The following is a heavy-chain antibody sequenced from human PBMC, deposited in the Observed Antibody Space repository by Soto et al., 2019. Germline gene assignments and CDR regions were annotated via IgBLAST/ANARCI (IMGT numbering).Heavy chain of an antibody. CDR1: GFTFSSYA. V-gene: IGHV3-23*01. CDR2: ISGSGGST. CDR3: AKGGQYYYDSSGYGAFDI. J-gene: IGHJ3*02. Sequence: GGSLRLSCAASGFTFSSYAMSWVRQAPGKGLEWVSAISGSGGSTYYADSVKGRFTISRDNSKNTLYAQMNSLRAEDTAVYYCAKGGQYYYDSSGYGAFDIWGQGTMVTVSS. D-gene: IGHD3-22*01.